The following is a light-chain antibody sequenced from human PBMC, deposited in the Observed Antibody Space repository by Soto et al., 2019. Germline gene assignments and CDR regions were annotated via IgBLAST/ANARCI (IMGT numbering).Light chain of an antibody. CDR3: QHYNNWPPWT. J-gene: IGKJ1*01. CDR2: GAS. CDR1: QSVSSN. V-gene: IGKV3-15*01. Sequence: EIVLTHSPSTLSSFPGERATLYCWASQSVSSNLAWYQQKPGQAPRLLIYGASTRVTGVPARFSGSGSGTEFILIISSLQSEDFAVYYCQHYNNWPPWTFGQGTKVDIK.